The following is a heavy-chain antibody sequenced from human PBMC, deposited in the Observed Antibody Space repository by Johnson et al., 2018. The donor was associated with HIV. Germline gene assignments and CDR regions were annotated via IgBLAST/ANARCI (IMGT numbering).Heavy chain of an antibody. CDR1: GFTFSDYY. CDR2: ISSSGGST. Sequence: QVQLVESGGGLVKPGGSLRLSCVASGFTFSDYYMTWVRQAPGKGLEWVSYISSSGGSTYYADSVKGRLTISRDNPKNTLYLQMNSRRAEDTAVYYCAKDAYCSGGRCYGFGAFDIWGQGTMVTVSS. J-gene: IGHJ3*02. CDR3: AKDAYCSGGRCYGFGAFDI. D-gene: IGHD2-15*01. V-gene: IGHV3-11*01.